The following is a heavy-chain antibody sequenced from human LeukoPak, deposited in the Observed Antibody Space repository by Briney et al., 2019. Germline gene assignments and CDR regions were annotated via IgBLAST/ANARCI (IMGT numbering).Heavy chain of an antibody. Sequence: GGSLRLSCAASGFTFSSYGMHWVRQAPGKGLEWVAFIRYDGSNKYYADSVKGRFTISRDNSKNTLYLQMNSLRAEDTAVYYCAKDYTVYYGSGGNIDYWGQGTLVTVSS. J-gene: IGHJ4*02. CDR3: AKDYTVYYGSGGNIDY. D-gene: IGHD3-10*01. V-gene: IGHV3-30*02. CDR2: IRYDGSNK. CDR1: GFTFSSYG.